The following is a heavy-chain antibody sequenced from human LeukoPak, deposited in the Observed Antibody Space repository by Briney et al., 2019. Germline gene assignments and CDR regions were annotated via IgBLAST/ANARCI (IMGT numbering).Heavy chain of an antibody. CDR2: ISSSSSYI. CDR3: ARRLTGYSSSWYDY. D-gene: IGHD6-13*01. V-gene: IGHV3-21*01. CDR1: GFTFSSYS. Sequence: GGSLRLSCAASGFTFSSYSMNWVRQAPGKGLEWVSSISSSSSYIYYADSVKGRFTISRDNAKNSLYLQMNSLRAEDTAVYYCARRLTGYSSSWYDYWGQGTLVTVSS. J-gene: IGHJ4*02.